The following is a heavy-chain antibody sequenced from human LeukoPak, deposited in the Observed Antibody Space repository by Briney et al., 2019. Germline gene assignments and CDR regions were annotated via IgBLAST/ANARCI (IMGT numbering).Heavy chain of an antibody. Sequence: GGSLRLSCAASGFTFSDYYMSWIRQAPGKGLEWVSYISSSGSTIYYADSVKGRFTISRDNAKNSLYLQMNSLGAEDTALYYCARHWYSGSYPIDYWGQGTLVTVSS. V-gene: IGHV3-11*01. CDR1: GFTFSDYY. CDR2: ISSSGSTI. J-gene: IGHJ4*02. D-gene: IGHD1-26*01. CDR3: ARHWYSGSYPIDY.